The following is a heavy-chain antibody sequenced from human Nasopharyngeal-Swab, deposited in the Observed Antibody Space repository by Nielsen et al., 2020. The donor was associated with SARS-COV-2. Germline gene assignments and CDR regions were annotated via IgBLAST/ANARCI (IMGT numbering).Heavy chain of an antibody. Sequence: SETLSLTCTVSGGSISSGGYYWSWIRQHPGKGLEWIGNNYYSGSTYYNPSLKSRVTISVDTSKNQFSLKLSSVTAADTAVYYCARGWMYYYDSSGYLDYWGQGTLVTVSS. D-gene: IGHD3-22*01. J-gene: IGHJ4*02. CDR2: NYYSGST. CDR3: ARGWMYYYDSSGYLDY. V-gene: IGHV4-31*03. CDR1: GGSISSGGYY.